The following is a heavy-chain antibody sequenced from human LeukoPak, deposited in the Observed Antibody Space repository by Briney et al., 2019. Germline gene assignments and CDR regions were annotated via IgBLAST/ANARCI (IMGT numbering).Heavy chain of an antibody. V-gene: IGHV4-4*07. J-gene: IGHJ5*02. CDR1: GGSISSYY. Sequence: SETLSLTCTVSGGSISSYYWSSIRQPAGKGLEWIGRIYTSGSTNYNPSLKSRVTMSVDTSKNQFSLKVSSVTAADTAVYYCARAEDQPVYGGWFDPWGQGTLAPVSS. CDR3: ARAEDQPVYGGWFDP. CDR2: IYTSGST. D-gene: IGHD2-2*02.